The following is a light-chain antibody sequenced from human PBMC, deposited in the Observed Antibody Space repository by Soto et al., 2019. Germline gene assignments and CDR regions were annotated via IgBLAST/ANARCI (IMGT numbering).Light chain of an antibody. CDR3: QQLNSYLRT. CDR1: QSVSSN. V-gene: IGKV3-15*01. Sequence: EIVMTQSPATLSVSPGERATLSCRASQSVSSNLAWYQQKPGQGPSLLIYGTSTRAGGVPARFSGGGSGTDFTLTISSLQPEDFATYYCQQLNSYLRTFGQGTKVDIK. J-gene: IGKJ1*01. CDR2: GTS.